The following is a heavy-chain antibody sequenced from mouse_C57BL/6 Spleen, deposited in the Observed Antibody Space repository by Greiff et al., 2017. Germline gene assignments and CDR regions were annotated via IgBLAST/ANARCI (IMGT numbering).Heavy chain of an antibody. CDR2: IYPGDGDT. V-gene: IGHV1-82*01. D-gene: IGHD2-2*01. CDR3: ARGGIYYGYDLFAY. J-gene: IGHJ3*01. CDR1: GYAFSSSW. Sequence: VKLQESGPELVKPGASVKISCKASGYAFSSSWMNWVKRRPGKGLEWIGRIYPGDGDTNYNGKFKGKATLTADKSSSTAYMQLSSLTSEDSAVYFCARGGIYYGYDLFAYWGQGTLVTVSA.